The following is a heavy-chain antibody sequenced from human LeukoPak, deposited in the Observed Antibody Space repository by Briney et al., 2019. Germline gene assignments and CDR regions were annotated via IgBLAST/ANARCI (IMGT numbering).Heavy chain of an antibody. D-gene: IGHD2-2*01. CDR1: GGSISRYY. CDR3: ARESCSTSCYGFDY. J-gene: IGHJ4*02. V-gene: IGHV4-59*01. CDR2: IYDGGST. Sequence: SETLSLTCTVSGGSISRYYWSWIRQPPGKGLEWIGYIYDGGSTNYNPSLKSRVTISVDTSKNQFSLKLNSVTAADTAVYYCARESCSTSCYGFDYWGQGTLVTVSS.